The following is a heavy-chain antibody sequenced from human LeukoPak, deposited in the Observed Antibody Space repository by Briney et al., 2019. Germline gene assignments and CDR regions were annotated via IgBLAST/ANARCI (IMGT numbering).Heavy chain of an antibody. CDR3: AKERAATIHFDY. J-gene: IGHJ4*02. D-gene: IGHD1-26*01. CDR2: ISYDGGTK. CDR1: GFTFSTYG. Sequence: GGSLRLSCAASGFTFSTYGMHWVRQAPGKGLEWVAVISYDGGTKYYGDSVRGRFTISRDNLKNTLSLQMDSLRAEDTAVYFCAKERAATIHFDYWGQGALVTVSS. V-gene: IGHV3-30*18.